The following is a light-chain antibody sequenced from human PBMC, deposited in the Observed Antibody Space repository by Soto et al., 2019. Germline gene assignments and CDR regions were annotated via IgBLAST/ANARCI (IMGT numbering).Light chain of an antibody. Sequence: EVVMTQSPATRSVSPVERATLSFRASQSVNNNLAWYQQRPGQAPTLLISGASTRAAGIPDRFSGSGSGTEFTLSISSLQSEDGAVYYCQQRSNWPPTFGQGTRLEIK. CDR1: QSVNNN. CDR3: QQRSNWPPT. V-gene: IGKV3-15*01. J-gene: IGKJ5*01. CDR2: GAS.